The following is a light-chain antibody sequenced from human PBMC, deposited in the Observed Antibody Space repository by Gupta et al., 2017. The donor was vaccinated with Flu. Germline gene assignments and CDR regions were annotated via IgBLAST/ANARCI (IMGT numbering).Light chain of an antibody. CDR1: SSNIGNNY. CDR2: ENN. J-gene: IGLJ1*01. CDR3: GTWDSSLSAEV. Sequence: QSVLTQPPSVSAALGQKVTIPCSGSSSNIGNNYVSWYQQLPGTAPKLLIYENNKRPSGIPDRFSGSKSGTSATLGITGLQTGDEADYYCGTWDSSLSAEVFGTGTKVTVL. V-gene: IGLV1-51*02.